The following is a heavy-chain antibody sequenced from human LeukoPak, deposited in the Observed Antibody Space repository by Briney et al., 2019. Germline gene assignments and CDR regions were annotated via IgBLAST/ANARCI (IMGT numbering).Heavy chain of an antibody. D-gene: IGHD5-24*01. CDR3: AKTRAGYIVA. CDR1: GGSLSGSS. Sequence: SETLSLTCAVSGGSLSGSSWRGIRQPCGKGLEWIGEINHSGYTNYKPSLKSRVTISVDTSKKQLSLNLTSVTAADTAFYYCAKTRAGYIVAWGQGSLVTVSS. V-gene: IGHV4-34*01. CDR2: INHSGYT. J-gene: IGHJ5*02.